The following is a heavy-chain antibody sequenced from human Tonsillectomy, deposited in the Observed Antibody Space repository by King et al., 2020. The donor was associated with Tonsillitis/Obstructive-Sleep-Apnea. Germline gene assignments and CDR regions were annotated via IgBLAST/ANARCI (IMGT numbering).Heavy chain of an antibody. D-gene: IGHD1-26*01. CDR2: ISWNSGNI. CDR3: AKDLVWALQGGYAFDI. V-gene: IGHV3-9*01. CDR1: GFTFEDYA. J-gene: IGHJ3*02. Sequence: VQLVESGGGLIQPGRSLRLSCAASGFTFEDYAMHWVRQAPGKGLEWVSSISWNSGNIGYADSVKGRFTISRDNAKNSLYLQMNSLRAEDTALYYCAKDLVWALQGGYAFDIWGQGTMVTVSS.